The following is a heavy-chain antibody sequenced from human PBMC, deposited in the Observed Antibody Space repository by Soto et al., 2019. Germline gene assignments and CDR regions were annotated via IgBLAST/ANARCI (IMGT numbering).Heavy chain of an antibody. Sequence: PSETLSLTCTVSGGSISSYDWSWIRQPPGKGLEWIGYIYYSGSTNYNPSLKSRVTISVDTSKNQFSLKLSSVTAADTAVYYCARHDSGGSYYYYYYMDVWGKGTTVTVSS. V-gene: IGHV4-59*08. CDR1: GGSISSYD. D-gene: IGHD2-15*01. CDR2: IYYSGST. J-gene: IGHJ6*03. CDR3: ARHDSGGSYYYYYYMDV.